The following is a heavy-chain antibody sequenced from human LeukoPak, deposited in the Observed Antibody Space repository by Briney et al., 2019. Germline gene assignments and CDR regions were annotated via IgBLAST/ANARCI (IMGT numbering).Heavy chain of an antibody. D-gene: IGHD3-22*01. J-gene: IGHJ4*02. CDR2: IYYSGST. V-gene: IGHV4-59*01. Sequence: SETLSLTCTVSGGSISSYYWSWIRQPPGKRLEWIGYIYYSGSTNYNPSLKSRVTISVDTSKNQFSLKLSSVTAADTAVYYRAREGSGYSVDYWGQGTLVTVSS. CDR1: GGSISSYY. CDR3: AREGSGYSVDY.